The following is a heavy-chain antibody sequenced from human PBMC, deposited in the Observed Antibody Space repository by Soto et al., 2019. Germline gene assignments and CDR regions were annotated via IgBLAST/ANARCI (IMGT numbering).Heavy chain of an antibody. CDR1: GGSISSGGYY. V-gene: IGHV4-31*03. J-gene: IGHJ4*02. CDR3: ARVSYYYGSGSYYEYYFDY. Sequence: PSETLSLTCTVSGGSISSGGYYWSWIRQHPGKGLEWIGYIYYSGSTYYNPSLKSRVTISVDTSKNQFSLKLSSVTAADTAVYYCARVSYYYGSGSYYEYYFDYWGQGTLVTVSS. CDR2: IYYSGST. D-gene: IGHD3-10*01.